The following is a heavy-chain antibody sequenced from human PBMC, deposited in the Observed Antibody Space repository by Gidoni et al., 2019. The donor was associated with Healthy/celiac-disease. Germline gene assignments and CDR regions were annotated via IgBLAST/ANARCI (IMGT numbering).Heavy chain of an antibody. Sequence: EVQLVQSGAEVKKPGESLRISCKGSGYSFTSYWISWVRQMPGRGLEWMGRIDPGDSYTNYSPSFQGHVTMSVDKSIRSAYLQWSTLKASDTAMYYCARLFRENEEPGIIAGDTYSGMDVWGQGTTVTVSS. D-gene: IGHD6-13*01. V-gene: IGHV5-10-1*03. CDR3: ARLFRENEEPGIIAGDTYSGMDV. CDR1: GYSFTSYW. J-gene: IGHJ6*02. CDR2: IDPGDSYT.